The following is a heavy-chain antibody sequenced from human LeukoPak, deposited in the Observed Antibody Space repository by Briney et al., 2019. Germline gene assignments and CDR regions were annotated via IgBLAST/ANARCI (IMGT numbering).Heavy chain of an antibody. CDR1: GFTFSSYG. J-gene: IGHJ4*02. V-gene: IGHV3-30*18. Sequence: GGSLRLSCAASGFTFSSYGMHWVRQAPGKGLEWVAVISYDGSNKYYADSVKGRFTISRDNSKNTLYLQMNSLRAEDTAVYYCAKAYSSGWGDYWGQGTLVTVSS. CDR2: ISYDGSNK. CDR3: AKAYSSGWGDY. D-gene: IGHD6-19*01.